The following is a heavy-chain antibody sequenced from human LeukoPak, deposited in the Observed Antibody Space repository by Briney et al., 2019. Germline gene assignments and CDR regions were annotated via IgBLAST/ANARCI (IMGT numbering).Heavy chain of an antibody. CDR2: ISGSGGST. D-gene: IGHD5-12*01. J-gene: IGHJ6*03. V-gene: IGHV3-23*01. Sequence: QTGGSLRLSCAASGFTFSFYGMNWVRQAPGKGLEWVSAISGSGGSTYYADSVRGRFTISRDNSQETLFLQMNSLRAEDTAVYYCARRRQGGYDFSYYYYYMDVWGKGTTVTISS. CDR1: GFTFSFYG. CDR3: ARRRQGGYDFSYYYYYMDV.